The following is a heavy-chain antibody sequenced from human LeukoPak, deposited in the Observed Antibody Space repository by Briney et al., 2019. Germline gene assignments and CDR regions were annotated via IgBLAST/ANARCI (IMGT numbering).Heavy chain of an antibody. Sequence: GGSLRLSCAASGFTFSSYSINWVRQVPGKGLEWVSSISSTSTYIYYADSVKGRFTISRDNSKNTLYLQVNSLRAEDTAVYYCARDLGVTTNDYWGQGTLVTVSS. CDR2: ISSTSTYI. CDR1: GFTFSSYS. CDR3: ARDLGVTTNDY. D-gene: IGHD4-17*01. J-gene: IGHJ4*02. V-gene: IGHV3-21*01.